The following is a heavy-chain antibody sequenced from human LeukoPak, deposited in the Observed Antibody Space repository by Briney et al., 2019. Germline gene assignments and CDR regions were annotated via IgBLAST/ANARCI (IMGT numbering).Heavy chain of an antibody. Sequence: GESPKISCKGSGYSFTSYWIGLVRQMPGKGLGLMGIIYPGDSDTRYSPSFEGQVTISADKSISTAYLQWSSLKALDTAMYYCARLPRSWYIGDYWGQGTLVTVSS. D-gene: IGHD6-13*01. J-gene: IGHJ4*02. CDR1: GYSFTSYW. CDR3: ARLPRSWYIGDY. CDR2: IYPGDSDT. V-gene: IGHV5-51*01.